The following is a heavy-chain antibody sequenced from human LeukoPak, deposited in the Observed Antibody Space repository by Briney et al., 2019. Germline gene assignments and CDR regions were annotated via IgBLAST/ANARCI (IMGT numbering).Heavy chain of an antibody. V-gene: IGHV1-2*02. CDR3: AIQPWGSGNNWYFDI. CDR2: ISPNSGGT. Sequence: ASVKVSCKPSGYTFTGFYIHWVRQAPGQGLEWMGWISPNSGGTDYAQRFQGRVTMTRDTSISTAYMELSSLRSDDTAVYYCAIQPWGSGNNWYFDIWGRGTLVTVSS. CDR1: GYTFTGFY. D-gene: IGHD7-27*01. J-gene: IGHJ2*01.